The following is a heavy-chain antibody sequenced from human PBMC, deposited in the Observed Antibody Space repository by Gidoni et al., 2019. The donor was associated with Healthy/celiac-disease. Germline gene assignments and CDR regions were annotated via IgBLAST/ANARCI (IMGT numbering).Heavy chain of an antibody. D-gene: IGHD3-3*01. J-gene: IGHJ4*02. CDR2: ISYDGSNK. CDR1: GFTFSRPG. Sequence: QVQLVESGGGVVQPGRSLRLSCAAAGFTFSRPGMHWVRQAPGKGLEWVAVISYDGSNKYYADSVKGRFTISRDNSKNTLYLQMNSLRAEDTAVYYCAKDPYDFWSGYYTPGFDYWGQGTLVTVSS. V-gene: IGHV3-30*18. CDR3: AKDPYDFWSGYYTPGFDY.